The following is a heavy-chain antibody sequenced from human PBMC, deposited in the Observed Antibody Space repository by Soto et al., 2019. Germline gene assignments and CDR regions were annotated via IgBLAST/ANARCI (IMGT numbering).Heavy chain of an antibody. V-gene: IGHV3-30*18. CDR3: AKDRRTVTNWFDP. CDR2: ISYDGSNK. Sequence: APGKGLEWVAVISYDGSNKYYADSVKGRFTISRDNSKNTLYLQMNSLRAEDTAVYYCAKDRRTVTNWFDPWGQGTLVTVSS. J-gene: IGHJ5*02. D-gene: IGHD4-4*01.